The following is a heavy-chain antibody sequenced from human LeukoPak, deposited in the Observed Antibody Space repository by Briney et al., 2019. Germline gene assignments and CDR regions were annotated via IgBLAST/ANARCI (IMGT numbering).Heavy chain of an antibody. CDR3: ARAGLVYALPLHYYYGMDV. V-gene: IGHV1-2*06. CDR2: INPNSGGT. J-gene: IGHJ6*02. Sequence: ASVNVSCTASGYTFTSYAMHWVRQAPGQRLEWMGRINPNSGGTNYAQKFQGRVTMTRDTSISTAYMELSRLRSDDTAVYYCARAGLVYALPLHYYYGMDVWGQGTTVTVSS. D-gene: IGHD2-8*01. CDR1: GYTFTSYA.